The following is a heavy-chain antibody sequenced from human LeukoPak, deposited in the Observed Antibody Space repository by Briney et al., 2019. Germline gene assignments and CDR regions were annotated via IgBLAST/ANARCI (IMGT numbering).Heavy chain of an antibody. J-gene: IGHJ4*02. V-gene: IGHV3-66*01. CDR3: AAPFWSAYPN. CDR2: IYSGGNT. D-gene: IGHD3-3*01. CDR1: GFSVSKNY. Sequence: PGGSLRLSCPASGFSVSKNYMSWVRQAPGQGLEWVSVIYSGGNTYYAASVEGRFTISRDHSENTLYLQMNSLRAEDTAVYYCAAPFWSAYPNWGQGTLVTVSS.